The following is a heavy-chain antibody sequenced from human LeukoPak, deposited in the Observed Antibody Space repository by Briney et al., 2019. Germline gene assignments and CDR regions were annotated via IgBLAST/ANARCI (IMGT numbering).Heavy chain of an antibody. CDR3: ARESHMTYYYGMDV. V-gene: IGHV4-39*02. CDR1: GGSISSSTYY. CDR2: IYYSGNT. D-gene: IGHD2-21*02. Sequence: TETLSLTCSVSGGSISSSTYYWGWIRQPPGKGLEWIGTIYYSGNTYYNPSLKSRVTISVDTSKNQFSLKLSSVTAADTAVYYCARESHMTYYYGMDVWGQGTTVTVSS. J-gene: IGHJ6*02.